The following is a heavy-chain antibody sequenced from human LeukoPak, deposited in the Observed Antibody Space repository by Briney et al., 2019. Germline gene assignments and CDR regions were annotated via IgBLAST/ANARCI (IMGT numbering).Heavy chain of an antibody. V-gene: IGHV3-48*01. CDR3: ARDLSDGDGPGSPGGDY. CDR1: GFTFSSYS. Sequence: GGSLRLSCAASGFTFSSYSMNWVRQAPGKGLEWVSYISSSSSTIYYADSVKGRFTISRDNAKNSLYLQMNSPRAEDTAVYYCARDLSDGDGPGSPGGDYWGQGTPVTVSS. D-gene: IGHD4-17*01. J-gene: IGHJ4*02. CDR2: ISSSSSTI.